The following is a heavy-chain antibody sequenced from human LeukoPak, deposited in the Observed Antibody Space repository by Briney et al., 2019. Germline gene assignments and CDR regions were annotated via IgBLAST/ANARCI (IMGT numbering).Heavy chain of an antibody. J-gene: IGHJ6*02. CDR3: ARPLSLFYDRSGPHVDPVSGMDV. D-gene: IGHD3-22*01. CDR1: GGTFTSYA. Sequence: ASVKVSCKASGGTFTSYAISWVRQAPGQGGEWRGIINPSGGSTSYAQKFQGRVTMTTDTSTSTVYMELSSLRSAATAVYYCARPLSLFYDRSGPHVDPVSGMDVWGQGTTLSVPS. CDR2: INPSGGST. V-gene: IGHV1-46*01.